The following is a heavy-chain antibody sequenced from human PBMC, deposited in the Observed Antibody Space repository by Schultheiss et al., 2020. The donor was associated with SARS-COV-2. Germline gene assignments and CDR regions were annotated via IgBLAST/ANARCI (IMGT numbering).Heavy chain of an antibody. D-gene: IGHD2-15*01. Sequence: SETLSLTCAVSGGSISSSNWWSWVRQPPGKGLEWIGEINHSGSTNDNPSLKSRVTISVDTSKNQFSLKLSSVTAADTAVYYCARGRFYCSGGSCYDSKYYYYGMDVWGQGNTVTVSS. V-gene: IGHV4-4*02. CDR1: GGSISSSNW. CDR3: ARGRFYCSGGSCYDSKYYYYGMDV. J-gene: IGHJ6*02. CDR2: INHSGST.